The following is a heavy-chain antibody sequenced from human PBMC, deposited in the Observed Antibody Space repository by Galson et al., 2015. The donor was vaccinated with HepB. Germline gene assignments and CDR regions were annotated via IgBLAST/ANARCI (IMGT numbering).Heavy chain of an antibody. J-gene: IGHJ6*02. CDR2: IIPIFGTA. D-gene: IGHD2-15*01. CDR1: GGTFSSYA. CDR3: ASYCSGGSCYPNDYYYYGMDV. Sequence: SVKVSCKASGGTFSSYAISWVRQAPGQGLEWMGGIIPIFGTANYAQKFQGRVTITADESTSTAYMELSSLRSEDTAVYYCASYCSGGSCYPNDYYYYGMDVWGQGTTVTVSS. V-gene: IGHV1-69*13.